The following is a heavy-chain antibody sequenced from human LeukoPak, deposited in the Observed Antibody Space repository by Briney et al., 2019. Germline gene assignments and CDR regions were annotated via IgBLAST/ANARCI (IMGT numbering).Heavy chain of an antibody. CDR3: AKVDTAMVGLIDY. CDR1: GGSISSYY. V-gene: IGHV4-59*01. D-gene: IGHD5-18*01. CDR2: IYYSGST. J-gene: IGHJ4*02. Sequence: SETLSLTCTVSGGSISSYYWSWIRQPPGKGLEWIGYIYYSGSTNYNPSLKSRVTISVDTSKNPFSLQLSSVTAADTAVYYYAKVDTAMVGLIDYWGQGTLVTVSS.